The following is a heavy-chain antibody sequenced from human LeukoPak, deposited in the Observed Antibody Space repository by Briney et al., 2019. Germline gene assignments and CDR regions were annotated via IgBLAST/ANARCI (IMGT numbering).Heavy chain of an antibody. CDR1: ALTFSSAW. CDR3: TTGATMVRGVIGY. J-gene: IGHJ4*02. D-gene: IGHD3-10*01. CDR2: IKSRTDGGTT. Sequence: GGSLRLSCAASALTFSSAWMTWVRQIPGKGLEWVGHIKSRTDGGTTDYAAPVKGRFTVSRDDSKNTVYLQMNSLKTEDSAVYYCTTGATMVRGVIGYWGQGTLVTVSS. V-gene: IGHV3-15*01.